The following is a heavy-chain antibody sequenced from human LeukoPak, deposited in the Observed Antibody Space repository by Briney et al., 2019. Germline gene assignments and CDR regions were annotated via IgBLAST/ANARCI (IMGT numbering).Heavy chain of an antibody. V-gene: IGHV3-64D*06. CDR1: GLSFSSHA. D-gene: IGHD3-10*01. CDR3: VKRTRFSYYFDY. Sequence: PGGSLRLSCSVSGLSFSSHAMHWVRHAPGRGMEYVSGISTNGGSTSYADSVKGRLTISRDNSKNTLYLQMSSLRGEDTAVYYCVKRTRFSYYFDYWGQGTLVTVSS. CDR2: ISTNGGST. J-gene: IGHJ4*02.